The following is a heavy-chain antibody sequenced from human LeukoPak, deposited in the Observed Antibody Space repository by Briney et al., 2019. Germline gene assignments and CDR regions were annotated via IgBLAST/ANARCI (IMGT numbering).Heavy chain of an antibody. CDR2: ISGSGGST. CDR1: GFTFNSSW. Sequence: GGSLRLSCAASGFTFNSSWMHWVRQAPEKGLEWVSAISGSGGSTYYADSVKGRFTISRDNSKNTLYLQMNSLRAEDTAVYYCAPRLSYWGQGTLVTVSS. CDR3: APRLSY. D-gene: IGHD6-25*01. J-gene: IGHJ4*02. V-gene: IGHV3-23*01.